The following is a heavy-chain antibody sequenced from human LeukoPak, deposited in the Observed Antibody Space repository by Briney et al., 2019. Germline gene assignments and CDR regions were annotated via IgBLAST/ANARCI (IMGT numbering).Heavy chain of an antibody. J-gene: IGHJ4*02. V-gene: IGHV3-30*18. CDR1: GFTFRNYG. CDR3: AKAERHWGLGYIDY. Sequence: GGSLRLSCAASGFTFRNYGMHWVRQAPGKGLEWLAIISYDGSNKYYADSVRGRFAISKDNSQSTLYLQMNSLRADDTAVYYCAKAERHWGLGYIDYWGQGTLVTVSS. D-gene: IGHD1-1*01. CDR2: ISYDGSNK.